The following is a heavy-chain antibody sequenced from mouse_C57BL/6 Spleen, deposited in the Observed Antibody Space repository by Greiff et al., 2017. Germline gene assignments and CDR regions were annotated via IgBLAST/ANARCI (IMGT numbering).Heavy chain of an antibody. CDR1: GFTFSSYA. CDR2: ISDGGSYT. J-gene: IGHJ2*01. D-gene: IGHD1-1*01. Sequence: EVQLVESGGGLVKPGGSLKLSCAASGFTFSSYAMSWVRQTPEKRLEWVATISDGGSYTYYPDNVKGRFTISRDNAKNNLYLQMSHLKSEDTAMYYSARDPEYFGSSYYLDYWGQGTTLTVSS. CDR3: ARDPEYFGSSYYLDY. V-gene: IGHV5-4*01.